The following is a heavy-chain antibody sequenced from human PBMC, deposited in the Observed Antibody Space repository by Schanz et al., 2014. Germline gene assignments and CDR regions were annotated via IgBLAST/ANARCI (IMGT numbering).Heavy chain of an antibody. CDR2: ISGGGGTT. V-gene: IGHV3-23*01. D-gene: IGHD3-10*01. J-gene: IGHJ3*02. CDR3: AKGRFGELSAFDI. Sequence: EVQLLESGGGLVQPGGSLRLSCAASGFTFSSYAMSWVRQAPGRGLEWVSAISGGGGTTYYADSVKGRFTISRDNSKNTLYLQMKSLRAEDTAVYYCAKGRFGELSAFDIWGQGTMVTVSS. CDR1: GFTFSSYA.